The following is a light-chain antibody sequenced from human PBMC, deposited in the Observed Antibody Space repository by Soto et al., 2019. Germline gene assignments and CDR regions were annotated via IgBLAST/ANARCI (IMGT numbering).Light chain of an antibody. J-gene: IGLJ1*01. CDR2: EVS. CDR3: SSYTSSSTRV. Sequence: QSVLTQPASVSGSPGQSITISCTGTSSDVGAYDFVSWYQQHPDKAPKLMIYEVSNRPSGVSNRFSGSKSVNTATLTISGLQAEDEADYYCSSYTSSSTRVFGTGTQGHRP. CDR1: SSDVGAYDF. V-gene: IGLV2-14*03.